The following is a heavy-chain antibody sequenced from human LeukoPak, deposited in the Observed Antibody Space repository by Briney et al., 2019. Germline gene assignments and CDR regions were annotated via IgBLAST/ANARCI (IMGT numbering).Heavy chain of an antibody. Sequence: GGPLSFSCAAPGLPFNSYWLPWVRKAPGKGLVWVSRIKTDGSFSDYADAVKGRFTISRDNAKNTLYLQMNSLRAEDSAVYYCVKDRTTVTLFDYWGQGALVTVSS. V-gene: IGHV3-74*01. J-gene: IGHJ4*02. CDR1: GLPFNSYW. CDR3: VKDRTTVTLFDY. CDR2: IKTDGSFS. D-gene: IGHD4-17*01.